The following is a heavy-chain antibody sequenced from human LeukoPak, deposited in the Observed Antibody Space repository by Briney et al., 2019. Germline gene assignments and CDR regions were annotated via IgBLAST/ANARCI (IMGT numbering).Heavy chain of an antibody. J-gene: IGHJ6*03. CDR1: GGSFSGYY. CDR2: INHSGST. D-gene: IGHD3-3*01. CDR3: ARGTPYYDFWSGYLYYYYYMDV. V-gene: IGHV4-34*01. Sequence: PPETLSLTCAVYGGSFSGYYWSWIRQPPGKGLEWIGEINHSGSTNYNPSLKSRVTISVDTSKNQFSLKLSSVTAADTAVYYCARGTPYYDFWSGYLYYYYYMDVWGKGTTVTVSS.